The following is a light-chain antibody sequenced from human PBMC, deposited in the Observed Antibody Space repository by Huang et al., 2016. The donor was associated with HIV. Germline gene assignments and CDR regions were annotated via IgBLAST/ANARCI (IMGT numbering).Light chain of an antibody. CDR3: MQALQTPPT. Sequence: DIVMTQSPLSLPVTPGEPAAISCSSSQTLLHSNVKNYLDWYLQKPGQSPQLLIYLGYNRASGVPDRFRGSGSGTDFTLKISRVEAEDVGLYYCMQALQTPPTFGQGTKLEIK. CDR2: LGY. V-gene: IGKV2-28*01. J-gene: IGKJ2*01. CDR1: QTLLHSNVKNY.